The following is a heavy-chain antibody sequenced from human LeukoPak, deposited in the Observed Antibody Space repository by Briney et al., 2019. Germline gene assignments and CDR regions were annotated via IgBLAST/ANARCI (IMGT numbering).Heavy chain of an antibody. Sequence: PGGSLRLSRAASGFTFSSYSMNWVRQAPGKGLEWVSSISSSSSYIYYADSVKGRFTISRDNAKNSLYLQMNSLRAEDTAVYYCARGTHCSSTSCYFARFDPWGQGTLVTVSS. CDR1: GFTFSSYS. J-gene: IGHJ5*02. CDR3: ARGTHCSSTSCYFARFDP. D-gene: IGHD2-2*01. CDR2: ISSSSSYI. V-gene: IGHV3-21*01.